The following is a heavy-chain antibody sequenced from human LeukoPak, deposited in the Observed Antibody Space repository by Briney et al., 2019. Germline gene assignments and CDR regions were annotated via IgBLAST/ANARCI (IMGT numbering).Heavy chain of an antibody. CDR2: ISYDGYNK. V-gene: IGHV3-30-3*01. J-gene: IGHJ3*01. D-gene: IGHD3-10*01. Sequence: GGSLRLSCVASGFTLSSYAMHWVHQAPGKGLEWVAVISYDGYNKYYADSVKGRFTISRDNPKNTLYLQMNSLRVEDTAVYFCARDLSTMVILGAFALWGQGTMVTVSS. CDR1: GFTLSSYA. CDR3: ARDLSTMVILGAFAL.